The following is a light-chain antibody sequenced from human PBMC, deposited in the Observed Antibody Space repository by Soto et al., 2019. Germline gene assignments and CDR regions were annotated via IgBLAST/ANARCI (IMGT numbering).Light chain of an antibody. CDR3: CSYAGRYSWV. J-gene: IGLJ3*02. V-gene: IGLV2-11*01. CDR2: DVS. Sequence: QSALTQPRSVSGSPGQSVTISCTGTSSDVGGYNYVSWYQQHPGKAPKLMIYDVSARPSGVPDRFSGSKSGNTASLTISGLQAEDEADYYCCSYAGRYSWVFGGGTKLTVL. CDR1: SSDVGGYNY.